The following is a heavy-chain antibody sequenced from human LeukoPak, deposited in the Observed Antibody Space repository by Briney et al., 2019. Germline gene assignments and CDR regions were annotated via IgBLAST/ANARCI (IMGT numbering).Heavy chain of an antibody. J-gene: IGHJ3*02. CDR1: GYSITSGYY. V-gene: IGHV4-38-2*02. CDR2: VYHSGNT. D-gene: IGHD3-22*01. CDR3: ACLTTADAFDI. Sequence: PSETLSLTCTVSGYSITSGYYWGWIRQSAGKGLEWIGSVYHSGNTYYNPSLKSRVTISVDTSKNHFSLKLSSVTAADTAVYYCACLTTADAFDIWGQGTMVTVSS.